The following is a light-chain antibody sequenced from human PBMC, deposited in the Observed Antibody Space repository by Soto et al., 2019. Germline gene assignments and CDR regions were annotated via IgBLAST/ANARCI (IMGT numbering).Light chain of an antibody. J-gene: IGLJ2*01. Sequence: QSALTQPASVSGSPGQSVTISCTGTSSDIGTYDYVSWYQQHPGKAPKVMIYEVSNRPSGVSNRFSGSKSGNTASLTISGLQAEDEADYYCSSYTSRSAYLLFGGGTKLTVL. CDR3: SSYTSRSAYLL. CDR2: EVS. CDR1: SSDIGTYDY. V-gene: IGLV2-14*01.